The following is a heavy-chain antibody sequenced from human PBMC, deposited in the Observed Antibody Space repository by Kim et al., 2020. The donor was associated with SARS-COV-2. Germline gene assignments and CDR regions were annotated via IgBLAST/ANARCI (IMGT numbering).Heavy chain of an antibody. V-gene: IGHV4-34*01. CDR3: ARGRMGIAAAGKRGRNWFDP. Sequence: SETLSLTCAVYGGSFSGYCLSWVRQPPGKGLEWIGEINHSGSTNYNPSLTSRVTISVDTSKNQFSLKLSSVNAADTAVYYCARGRMGIAAAGKRGRNWFDPWGQGTPVTVSP. CDR2: INHSGST. CDR1: GGSFSGYC. D-gene: IGHD6-13*01. J-gene: IGHJ5*02.